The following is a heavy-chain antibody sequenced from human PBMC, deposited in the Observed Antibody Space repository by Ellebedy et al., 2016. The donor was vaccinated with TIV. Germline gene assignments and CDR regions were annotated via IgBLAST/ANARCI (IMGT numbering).Heavy chain of an antibody. CDR1: GYTFTSYG. J-gene: IGHJ6*02. CDR3: ARDPDFGVVIHYYYYYGMDV. D-gene: IGHD3-3*01. CDR2: ISAYNGNT. V-gene: IGHV1-18*01. Sequence: ASVKVSXKASGYTFTSYGISWVRQAPGQGLEWMGWISAYNGNTNYAQKLQGRVTMTTDTSTSTAYMELRSLRSDDTAVYYCARDPDFGVVIHYYYYYGMDVWGQGTTVTVSS.